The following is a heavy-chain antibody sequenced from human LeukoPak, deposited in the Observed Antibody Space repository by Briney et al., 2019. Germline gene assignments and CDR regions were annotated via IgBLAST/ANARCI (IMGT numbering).Heavy chain of an antibody. CDR2: ISYDGSNK. D-gene: IGHD6-13*01. CDR3: ARDRGSSSCVDY. Sequence: GRSLRLSCAASGFTFSSYAMHWVRQAPGKGLEWVAVISYDGSNKYYADSVKGRFTISRDNSKNTLYPQMNSLRAEDTAVYYCARDRGSSSCVDYWGQGTLVTVSS. J-gene: IGHJ4*02. V-gene: IGHV3-30*04. CDR1: GFTFSSYA.